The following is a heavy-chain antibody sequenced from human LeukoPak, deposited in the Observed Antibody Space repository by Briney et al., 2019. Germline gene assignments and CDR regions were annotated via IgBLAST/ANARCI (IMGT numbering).Heavy chain of an antibody. D-gene: IGHD3-22*01. V-gene: IGHV4-61*02. CDR1: GGSISSGSYY. CDR2: IYTSGST. Sequence: SQTLSLTCTVSGGSISSGSYYWSWIRQPAGKGLEWIGRIYTSGSTNYNPSPKSRVTISVDTSKNQFSLKLSSVTAADTAVYYCARDSPHYYDSSGYHYDAFDIWGQGTMVTVSS. CDR3: ARDSPHYYDSSGYHYDAFDI. J-gene: IGHJ3*02.